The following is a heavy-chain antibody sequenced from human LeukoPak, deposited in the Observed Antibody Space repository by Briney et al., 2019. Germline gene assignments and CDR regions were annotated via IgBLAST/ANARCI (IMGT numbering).Heavy chain of an antibody. Sequence: ASVKVSCKASGYTFTGYYMHWVRQAPGQGLEWMGWINPNSGGTNYAQKFQGRVTMTTDTSTSTAYMELSRLRSDDTAVYYCARAYCSGGSCYSNWFDPWGQGTLVTVSS. J-gene: IGHJ5*02. CDR1: GYTFTGYY. CDR2: INPNSGGT. CDR3: ARAYCSGGSCYSNWFDP. D-gene: IGHD2-15*01. V-gene: IGHV1-2*02.